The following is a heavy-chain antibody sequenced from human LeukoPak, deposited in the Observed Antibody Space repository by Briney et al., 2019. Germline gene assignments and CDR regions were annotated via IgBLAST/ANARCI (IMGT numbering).Heavy chain of an antibody. Sequence: GGSLRLSCTASGFTVSSSYMSWVRQAPGKGLEWVSVLYSGGSTYYADSVKGRFTISRDNSKNTLYLQMNSLRAEDTAVYYCARRGSGWYWGQGTLVTVSS. J-gene: IGHJ4*02. V-gene: IGHV3-66*01. D-gene: IGHD6-19*01. CDR2: LYSGGST. CDR1: GFTVSSSY. CDR3: ARRGSGWY.